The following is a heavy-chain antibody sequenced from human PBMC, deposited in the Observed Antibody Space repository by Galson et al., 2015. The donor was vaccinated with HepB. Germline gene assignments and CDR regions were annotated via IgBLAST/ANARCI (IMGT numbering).Heavy chain of an antibody. CDR3: AKGDVAYTSSSGGFDY. J-gene: IGHJ4*02. V-gene: IGHV3-30*18. CDR2: ISYDGGQK. CDR1: GFTFSRYG. D-gene: IGHD6-6*01. Sequence: SLRLSCAASGFTFSRYGIHWVRQAPGKGLEWVAVISYDGGQKKYADSVKGRFTISRDVSMNTIYLQASSLREEDTAVYHCAKGDVAYTSSSGGFDYWGQGTRVTVSS.